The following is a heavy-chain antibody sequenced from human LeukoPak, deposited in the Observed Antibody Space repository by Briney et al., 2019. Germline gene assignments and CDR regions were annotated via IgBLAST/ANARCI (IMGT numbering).Heavy chain of an antibody. D-gene: IGHD3-10*01. CDR2: FDPEDGET. V-gene: IGHV1-24*01. CDR3: ATDRKAAPGEGFDY. Sequence: ASVKVSCKASGGTFGSYAISWVRQAPGKGLEWMGGFDPEDGETIYAQKFQGRVTMTEDTSTDTAYMELSSLRSEDTAVYYCATDRKAAPGEGFDYWGQGTLATVSS. J-gene: IGHJ4*02. CDR1: GGTFGSYA.